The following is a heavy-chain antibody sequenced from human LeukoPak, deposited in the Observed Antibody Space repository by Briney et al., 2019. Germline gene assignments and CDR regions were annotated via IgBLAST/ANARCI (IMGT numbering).Heavy chain of an antibody. CDR1: GFTFSSYS. CDR3: ARGFSYDSSGYYADWFDP. D-gene: IGHD3-22*01. J-gene: IGHJ5*02. Sequence: GGSLRLSCAASGFTFSSYSMNWVRQAPGKGLEWVSSISSSSSYIYYADSVKGRFTISRDNAKNSLYLQMNSLRAKDTAVYYCARGFSYDSSGYYADWFDPWGQGTLVTVSS. V-gene: IGHV3-21*01. CDR2: ISSSSSYI.